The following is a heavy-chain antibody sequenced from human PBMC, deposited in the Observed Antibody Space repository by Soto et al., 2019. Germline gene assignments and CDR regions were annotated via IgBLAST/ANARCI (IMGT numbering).Heavy chain of an antibody. CDR1: GFTFSSYA. V-gene: IGHV3-30-3*01. CDR2: ISYDGSNK. J-gene: IGHJ4*02. D-gene: IGHD4-17*01. CDR3: AREPTVNPERPFDY. Sequence: GGSLRLSCAASGFTFSSYAMHWVRQAPGKGLEWVAVISYDGSNKYYADSVKGRFTISRDNSKNTLYLQMNSLRAEDTAVYYCAREPTVNPERPFDYWGQGTLVTVS.